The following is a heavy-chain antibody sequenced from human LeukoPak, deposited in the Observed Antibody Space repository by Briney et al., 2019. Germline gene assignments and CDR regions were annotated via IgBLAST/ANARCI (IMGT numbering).Heavy chain of an antibody. Sequence: GGSLRLSCAASGFTFSSYSMNWVRQAPGKGLKWVSSISSSSSYIYYADSVKGRFTISRDNAKNSLYLQMNSLRAEDTAVYYCARGDYYDSSGYYPRLDYWGQGTLVTVSS. D-gene: IGHD3-22*01. V-gene: IGHV3-21*01. J-gene: IGHJ4*02. CDR3: ARGDYYDSSGYYPRLDY. CDR1: GFTFSSYS. CDR2: ISSSSSYI.